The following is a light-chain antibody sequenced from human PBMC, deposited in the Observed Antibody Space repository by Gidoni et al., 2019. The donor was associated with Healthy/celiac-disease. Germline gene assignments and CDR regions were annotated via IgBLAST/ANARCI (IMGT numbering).Light chain of an antibody. CDR1: KLGDKY. Sequence: YQLTRPPSVSVSTGQTASIACSGDKLGDKYACWYQQQPGQSPVRVIYQDSKRPSGIPERFSGSNSGNTATLTISGTQAMDEADYYCQAWDSSTAVFGGGTKLTVL. V-gene: IGLV3-1*01. CDR2: QDS. J-gene: IGLJ2*01. CDR3: QAWDSSTAV.